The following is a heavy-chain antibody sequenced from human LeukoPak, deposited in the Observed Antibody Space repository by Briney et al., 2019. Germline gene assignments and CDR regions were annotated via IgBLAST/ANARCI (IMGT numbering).Heavy chain of an antibody. CDR2: ISYDGSNK. J-gene: IGHJ4*02. Sequence: GGSLRLSCAASGFTFSSYAMHWVRQAPGKGLEWVAAISYDGSNKNYADSVKGRFTISRDNSKNTLYLQMNSLRAEDTAVYYCARGVRIAVAGYIDYWGQGTLVTVSS. V-gene: IGHV3-30*04. CDR1: GFTFSSYA. CDR3: ARGVRIAVAGYIDY. D-gene: IGHD6-19*01.